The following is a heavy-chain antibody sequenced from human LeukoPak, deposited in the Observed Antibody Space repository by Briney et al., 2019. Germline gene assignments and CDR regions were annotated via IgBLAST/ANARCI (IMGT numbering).Heavy chain of an antibody. Sequence: SETLSLTCAVYGGSFSGYYWSWIPQPPGKGLEWIGEINHSGSTNYNPSLKSRVNISVDTSKNQFSLKLSSVTAADTAVYYCARVTGERNRRIAAAGTGRWFDPWGQGTLVTVSS. D-gene: IGHD6-13*01. CDR2: INHSGST. V-gene: IGHV4-34*01. CDR1: GGSFSGYY. J-gene: IGHJ5*02. CDR3: ARVTGERNRRIAAAGTGRWFDP.